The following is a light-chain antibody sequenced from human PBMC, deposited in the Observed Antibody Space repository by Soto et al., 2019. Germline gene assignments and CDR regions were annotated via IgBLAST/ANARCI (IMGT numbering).Light chain of an antibody. CDR2: EVS. J-gene: IGLJ1*01. CDR3: SSYTRSSTRV. Sequence: QSVLTQPASVSGSPGQSSTISCTGTSSEVGGYNYVSWYQQQPGKAPKLMIYEVSNRPSGVSNRFSGSKSGNTASLTSSGLQAEDEADYYCSSYTRSSTRVFGTGTKLTVL. CDR1: SSEVGGYNY. V-gene: IGLV2-14*01.